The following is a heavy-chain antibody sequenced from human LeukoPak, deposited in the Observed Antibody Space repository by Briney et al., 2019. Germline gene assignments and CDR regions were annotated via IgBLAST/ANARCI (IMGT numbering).Heavy chain of an antibody. J-gene: IGHJ4*02. CDR2: IYNSGST. Sequence: SETLSLTCAVSGYSFSSSNWWGWIRQPPGKGLEWIGYIYNSGSTYYNPSLKSRVTMSLDTSKNQFSLKLSSVTAADTAVYYCARSSPVPRGQQLVPSPEYWGQGILVTVSS. D-gene: IGHD6-13*01. V-gene: IGHV4-28*01. CDR1: GYSFSSSNW. CDR3: ARSSPVPRGQQLVPSPEY.